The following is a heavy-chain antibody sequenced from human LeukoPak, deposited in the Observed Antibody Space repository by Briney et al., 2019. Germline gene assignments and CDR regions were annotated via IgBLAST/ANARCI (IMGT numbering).Heavy chain of an antibody. CDR2: INHSGST. D-gene: IGHD3-10*01. J-gene: IGHJ2*01. CDR1: GGSFSDYY. Sequence: KPSETLSLTCAVYGGSFSDYYWSWIRQPPGQGLEWMGEINHSGSTNYNPSLKSRVTISVDTSKNQFSLKLSSVTAADTAVYYCARVPMGISGYFDLWGRGTLVTVSS. CDR3: ARVPMGISGYFDL. V-gene: IGHV4-34*01.